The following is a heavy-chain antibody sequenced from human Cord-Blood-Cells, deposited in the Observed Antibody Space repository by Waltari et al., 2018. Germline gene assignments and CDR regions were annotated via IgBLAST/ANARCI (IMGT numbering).Heavy chain of an antibody. CDR1: GYTFTGYY. D-gene: IGHD6-19*01. Sequence: QVQLVQSGAEVKKPGASVKVSCKASGYTFTGYYMHWVRQAPGQGLEWMGWINPNCGGTNYAKKFQGRVTMTRDTSISTAYMELSRLRSDDTAVYYWANDSGWFDPWGQGTLVTVSS. V-gene: IGHV1-2*02. CDR3: ANDSGWFDP. J-gene: IGHJ5*02. CDR2: INPNCGGT.